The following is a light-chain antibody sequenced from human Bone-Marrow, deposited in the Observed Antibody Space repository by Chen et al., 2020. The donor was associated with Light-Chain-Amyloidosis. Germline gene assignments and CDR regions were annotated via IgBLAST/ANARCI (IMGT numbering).Light chain of an antibody. CDR2: AAP. Sequence: DIQMTQAPSSLSAAVGDRVTITCRASHGISNSLAWYQHKPGKVPKLLIYAAPTLQSGVPSRLSGSGSGVDFSPTISRLHPGDVGTYYCQKYNKVPATFGGGTKVEIK. J-gene: IGKJ4*01. V-gene: IGKV1-27*01. CDR1: HGISNS. CDR3: QKYNKVPAT.